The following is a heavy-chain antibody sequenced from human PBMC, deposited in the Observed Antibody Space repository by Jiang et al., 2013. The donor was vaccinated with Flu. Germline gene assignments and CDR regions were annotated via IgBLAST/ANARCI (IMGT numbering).Heavy chain of an antibody. D-gene: IGHD1-26*01. CDR2: ISFDGSNK. CDR3: AKEQWGQWELALDGMDV. CDR1: GFTFNHYG. Sequence: VQLLESGGGVVQPGRSLRLSCAASGFTFNHYGMHWVRQAPGKGLEWVALISFDGSNKYYADSVKGRFTISRDNSKNTLYLHMNSLRAEDTAVYYCAKEQWGQWELALDGMDVWGQGTTVTVYS. V-gene: IGHV3-30*18. J-gene: IGHJ6*02.